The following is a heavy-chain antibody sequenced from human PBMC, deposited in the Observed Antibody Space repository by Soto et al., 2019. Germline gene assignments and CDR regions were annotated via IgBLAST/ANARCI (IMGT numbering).Heavy chain of an antibody. Sequence: EGQLLESGGGLVQPGGSLRLSCAASGFTFSSYAMTWVRQAPGKGLEWVSSISGSGISTYYADSVKGRFTISRDNSKNTLYLQMNSLRAEDAAVYYFAKSAGSNAYYPNDYWGQGTLVTVSS. CDR2: ISGSGIST. CDR3: AKSAGSNAYYPNDY. J-gene: IGHJ4*02. CDR1: GFTFSSYA. D-gene: IGHD3-16*01. V-gene: IGHV3-23*01.